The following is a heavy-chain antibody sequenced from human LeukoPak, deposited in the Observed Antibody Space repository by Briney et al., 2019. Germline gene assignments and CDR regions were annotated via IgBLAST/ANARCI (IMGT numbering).Heavy chain of an antibody. V-gene: IGHV3-30*02. CDR1: GFTFSSYG. D-gene: IGHD2-15*01. CDR2: IRYDGSNK. Sequence: GGSLRLSCAASGFTFSSYGMHWVRQAPGKGPEWVAFIRYDGSNKYYADSVKGRFTISRDNSKNTLYLQMNSLRAEDTAVYYCAKGGCSGGSCYSLGYWGQGTLVTVSS. J-gene: IGHJ4*02. CDR3: AKGGCSGGSCYSLGY.